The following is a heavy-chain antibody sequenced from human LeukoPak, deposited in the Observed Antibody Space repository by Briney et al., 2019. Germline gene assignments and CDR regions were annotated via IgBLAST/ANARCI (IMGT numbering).Heavy chain of an antibody. CDR3: ASHYDFWSGYYPYFDY. V-gene: IGHV3-30*02. CDR2: IRYDGSNK. CDR1: GFTFSSYG. J-gene: IGHJ4*02. Sequence: GGSLRLSCAASGFTFSSYGMHWVRQAPGKGLEWVAFIRYDGSNKYYADSVKGRFTISRDNSKNTLYLQMNSLRAEDTAVYYCASHYDFWSGYYPYFDYWGQGTLVTVSS. D-gene: IGHD3-3*01.